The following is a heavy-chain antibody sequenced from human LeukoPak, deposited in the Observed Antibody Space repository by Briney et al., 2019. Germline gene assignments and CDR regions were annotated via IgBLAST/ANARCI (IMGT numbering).Heavy chain of an antibody. D-gene: IGHD6-19*01. CDR1: GFTFSSYS. Sequence: GGSLRLSCAASGFTFSSYSMNWVRQAPGKGLEWVSSISSSSSYIYYADSVKGRFTISRDNAKNSLYLQMNSLRAEDTAVYYCARIAVAGTRFFLGAFDIWGQGTMVTVSS. CDR2: ISSSSSYI. CDR3: ARIAVAGTRFFLGAFDI. V-gene: IGHV3-21*01. J-gene: IGHJ3*02.